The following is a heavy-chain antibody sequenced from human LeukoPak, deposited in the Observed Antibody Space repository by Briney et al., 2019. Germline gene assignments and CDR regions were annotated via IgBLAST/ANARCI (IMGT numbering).Heavy chain of an antibody. V-gene: IGHV4-61*02. D-gene: IGHD6-19*01. CDR2: IYTSGST. J-gene: IGHJ4*02. CDR3: ARDVGSGWYQSYYFDY. CDR1: GGSISSSSYY. Sequence: PSQTLSLTCTVSGGSISSSSYYWSWIRQPAGKGLEWIARIYTSGSTNYNPSLKSRVTISVDTSKNQFSLKLSSVTAADTAVYYCARDVGSGWYQSYYFDYWGQGTLVTVSS.